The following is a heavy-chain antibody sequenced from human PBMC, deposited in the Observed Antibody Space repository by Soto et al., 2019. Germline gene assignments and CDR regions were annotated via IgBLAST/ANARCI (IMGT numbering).Heavy chain of an antibody. CDR1: GFTFSSHA. CDR2: ITASGDDT. Sequence: EVHLLESGGGLVQPGGSLRLSCAASGFTFSSHAMTWVRQVPGKGLEWVSTITASGDDTFYADSVKGRFTISRDNSENTVFLQMSNLRAADTAAYYCAKDGHSVKWYYYMDVWGKGTTVTVSS. J-gene: IGHJ6*03. V-gene: IGHV3-23*01. CDR3: AKDGHSVKWYYYMDV. D-gene: IGHD2-8*01.